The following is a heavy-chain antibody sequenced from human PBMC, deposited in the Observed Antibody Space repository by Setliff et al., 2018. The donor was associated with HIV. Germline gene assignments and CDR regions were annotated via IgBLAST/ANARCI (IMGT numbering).Heavy chain of an antibody. D-gene: IGHD5-12*01. V-gene: IGHV4-39*07. CDR1: GGSISSGSYY. CDR2: IYYSGST. CDR3: ARRGAYGYDYFDY. J-gene: IGHJ4*02. Sequence: SETMSLTCTVSGGSISSGSYYWSWIRQPAGKGLEWIGSIYYSGSTYYNPSLKSRVTISIDTSKNQFSLKLTSVTAADTAVYYCARRGAYGYDYFDYWGPGTLVTAPQ.